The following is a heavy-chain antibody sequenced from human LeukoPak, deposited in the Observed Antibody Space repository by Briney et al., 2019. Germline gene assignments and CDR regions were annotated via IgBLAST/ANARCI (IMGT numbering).Heavy chain of an antibody. CDR2: IYYSGST. Sequence: SETLSLTCTVSGGSISSYYWSWIRQPPGKGLEWIGYIYYSGSTNYNPSLKSRVTISVDTSKNQFSLKLSSVTAADTAVYYCARDNALASGKYWFDPWGQGTMVTVSS. CDR1: GGSISSYY. J-gene: IGHJ3*01. CDR3: ARDNALASGKYWFDP. D-gene: IGHD2-8*02. V-gene: IGHV4-59*01.